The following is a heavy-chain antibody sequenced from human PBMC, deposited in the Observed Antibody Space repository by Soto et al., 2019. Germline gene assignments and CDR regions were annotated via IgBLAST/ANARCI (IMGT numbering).Heavy chain of an antibody. CDR1: GFTVTSNY. Sequence: EVQLVESGGGLVQPGGSLRLSCAAAGFTVTSNYLTWVRQAPGKGLEWVSVIYSGGSTSYANSVKGRFTVSRDNSKNTLYLQMNSLRAEATAMYYCGSYCSSTTCDDTDFWGQGILVTVSS. J-gene: IGHJ4*02. D-gene: IGHD2-2*01. CDR2: IYSGGST. V-gene: IGHV3-66*01. CDR3: GSYCSSTTCDDTDF.